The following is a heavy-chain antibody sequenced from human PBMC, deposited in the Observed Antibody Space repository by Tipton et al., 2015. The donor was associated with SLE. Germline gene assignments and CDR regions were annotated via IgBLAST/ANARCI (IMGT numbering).Heavy chain of an antibody. J-gene: IGHJ4*02. CDR2: FSWDAGTT. D-gene: IGHD2-2*01. Sequence: SLRLSCAASGFTFEDYAMHWLRQAPGKGLEWVSLFSWDAGTTFYADSVKARFIISRDNSKNSLYLQMNNLRTEDTAFYYCAKSELSGSCDSTTCNYFDSWGQGTLVTVSS. CDR3: AKSELSGSCDSTTCNYFDS. V-gene: IGHV3-43*01. CDR1: GFTFEDYA.